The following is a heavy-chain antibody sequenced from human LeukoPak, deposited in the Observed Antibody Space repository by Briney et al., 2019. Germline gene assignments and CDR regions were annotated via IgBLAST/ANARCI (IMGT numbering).Heavy chain of an antibody. Sequence: SETLSLTCTVSGGSTSSSSYYWGWIRQPPGKGLEWIGSIDYSGSTYYNPSLKSRVTISVDTSKNQFSLKLSSVTAADTAVYYCASTGLVPAAMQDYYYYGMDVWGQGTTVTVSS. CDR3: ASTGLVPAAMQDYYYYGMDV. CDR2: IDYSGST. CDR1: GGSTSSSSYY. D-gene: IGHD2-2*01. J-gene: IGHJ6*02. V-gene: IGHV4-39*01.